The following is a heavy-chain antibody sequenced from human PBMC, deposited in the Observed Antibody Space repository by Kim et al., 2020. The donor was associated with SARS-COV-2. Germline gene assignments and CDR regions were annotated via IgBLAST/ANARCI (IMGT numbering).Heavy chain of an antibody. Sequence: TPSLKSRFTISVDTSKNQFSLKLSSVTAADTAVYYCAREIGSGGSCAFDYWGQGTLVTVSS. D-gene: IGHD2-15*01. J-gene: IGHJ4*02. CDR3: AREIGSGGSCAFDY. V-gene: IGHV4-59*01.